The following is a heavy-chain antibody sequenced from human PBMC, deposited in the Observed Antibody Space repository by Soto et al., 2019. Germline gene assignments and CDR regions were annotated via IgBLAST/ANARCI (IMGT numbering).Heavy chain of an antibody. V-gene: IGHV1-69*02. D-gene: IGHD6-6*01. CDR3: ARGSSSGLLGY. Sequence: QVQLVQSGAEVKKPGSSVKVSCKASGDTFSSYTISWVRQAPGQGLEWMGRIIPILGIANYAQKFQGRVTITADKSTSTAYMELSSLRSEDTAVYYCARGSSSGLLGYWGQGTLVTVSS. CDR2: IIPILGIA. J-gene: IGHJ4*02. CDR1: GDTFSSYT.